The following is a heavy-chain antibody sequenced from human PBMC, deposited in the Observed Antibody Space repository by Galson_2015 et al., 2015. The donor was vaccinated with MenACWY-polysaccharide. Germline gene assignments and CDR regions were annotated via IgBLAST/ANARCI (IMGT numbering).Heavy chain of an antibody. V-gene: IGHV3-53*01. CDR1: GFTVSNNY. J-gene: IGHJ4*02. D-gene: IGHD4-17*01. CDR2: IYSGGST. CDR3: ASNGDQGC. Sequence: SLRLSCAASGFTVSNNYMNWFRQTPEKGLEWVSLIYSGGSTHYADSVKGRFTISRDSSKNTLYLQMNSLRAEDTAWYYCASNGDQGCWGQGTLVTVSS.